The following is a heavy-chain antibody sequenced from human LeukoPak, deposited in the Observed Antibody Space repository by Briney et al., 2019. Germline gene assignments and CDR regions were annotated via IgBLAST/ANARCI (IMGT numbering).Heavy chain of an antibody. D-gene: IGHD4-17*01. CDR1: GFTFDDYA. CDR3: AKARTTVTTQHYFDY. J-gene: IGHJ4*02. CDR2: ISWNSGSI. V-gene: IGHV3-9*01. Sequence: PGRSLLLSCAASGFTFDDYAMHGGRQAPGKGREGVSGISWNSGSIGYADSVKRRFTISRDNAKNSLYLQMNSLRAEDTALYYCAKARTTVTTQHYFDYWGQGTLVTVSS.